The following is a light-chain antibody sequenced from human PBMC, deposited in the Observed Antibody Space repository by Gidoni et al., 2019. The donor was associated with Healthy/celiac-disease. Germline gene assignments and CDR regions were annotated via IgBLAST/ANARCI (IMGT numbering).Light chain of an antibody. CDR3: GTWDSSLSAGV. CDR1: SSNIGNNY. Sequence: QSVLTQPPSVSAAPGQKVTISCSGSSSNIGNNYVSWDQQLPGTAPKLLIYDNNKRPSGIPARFSGSKSGTSATLGITGLQTGDEADYYCGTWDSSLSAGVFGTGTKVTVL. V-gene: IGLV1-51*01. CDR2: DNN. J-gene: IGLJ1*01.